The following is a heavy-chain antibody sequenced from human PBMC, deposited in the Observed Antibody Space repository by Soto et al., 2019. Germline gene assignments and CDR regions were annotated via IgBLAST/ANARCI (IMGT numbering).Heavy chain of an antibody. CDR2: IIPILGIA. CDR3: ARVTMVGGVIGGGDFDY. D-gene: IGHD3-10*01. CDR1: GGTFSSYT. V-gene: IGHV1-69*02. Sequence: QVQLVQSGAEVKKPGSSVKVSCKASGGTFSSYTISWVRQAPGQGLEWMGRIIPILGIANYAQKFQGRVTITAEKATSTAYMELGSRRCEDTAVYYCARVTMVGGVIGGGDFDYWGQGTLVTVSS. J-gene: IGHJ4*02.